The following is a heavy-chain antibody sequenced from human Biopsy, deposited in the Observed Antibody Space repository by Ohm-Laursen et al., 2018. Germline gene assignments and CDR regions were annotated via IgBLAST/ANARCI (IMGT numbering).Heavy chain of an antibody. CDR3: AASPSYMIFDF. CDR2: IYYNGNT. D-gene: IGHD3-16*01. CDR1: GGSVRSLSYY. V-gene: IGHV4-61*01. Sequence: GTLSLTCGVSGGSVRSLSYYWSWVRQSPGKGLDWIGHIYYNGNTKYDPSLKSRVTISLDTSKNQVSLKLNSVTAADRAVYYCAASPSYMIFDFWGQGTSVTVSS. J-gene: IGHJ4*02.